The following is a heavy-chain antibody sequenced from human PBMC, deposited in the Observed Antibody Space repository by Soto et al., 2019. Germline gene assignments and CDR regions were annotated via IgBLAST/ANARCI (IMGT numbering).Heavy chain of an antibody. D-gene: IGHD3-22*01. CDR2: ISGSGGST. CDR3: AKALGSSDYYVTLEN. J-gene: IGHJ4*02. CDR1: GFTFSTYA. Sequence: EVPLLESGGGLVQPGGSLRLSCAVSGFTFSTYAMSWVRQAPGKGLEWVSVISGSGGSTNYADSVKGRFTSSRDNSKNTLYLQMNSLRAEDTAVYYCAKALGSSDYYVTLENWGQGTLVTVSS. V-gene: IGHV3-23*01.